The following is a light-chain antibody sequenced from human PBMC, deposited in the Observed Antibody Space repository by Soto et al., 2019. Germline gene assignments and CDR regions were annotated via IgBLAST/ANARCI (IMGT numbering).Light chain of an antibody. CDR2: GAS. J-gene: IGKJ1*01. CDR3: QQYYNWPPWT. V-gene: IGKV3-15*01. CDR1: QSVSSN. Sequence: EIVMTQSPATLSVSPGERATLSCRGSQSVSSNLAWYRQKPGQAPRLLIYGASTRATDVPARFSGSGSGTEFTLTISSLQSEDFAVYYCQQYYNWPPWTFGPGTKVEIK.